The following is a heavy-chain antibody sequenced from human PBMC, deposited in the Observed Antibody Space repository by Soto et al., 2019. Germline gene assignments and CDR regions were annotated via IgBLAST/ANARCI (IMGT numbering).Heavy chain of an antibody. J-gene: IGHJ6*03. CDR3: ASASFWSGDPFYYYYMDV. D-gene: IGHD3-3*01. V-gene: IGHV1-69*13. Sequence: GASVKVSCKASGGTFSSYAISWVRQAPGQGLEWMGGIIPIFGTANYAQKFQGRVTITADESTSTAYMELSSLRSEDTAVYYCASASFWSGDPFYYYYMDVWGKGTTVTVSS. CDR2: IIPIFGTA. CDR1: GGTFSSYA.